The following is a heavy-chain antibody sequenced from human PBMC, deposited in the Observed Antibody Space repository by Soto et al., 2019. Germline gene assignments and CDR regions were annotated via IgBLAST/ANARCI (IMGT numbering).Heavy chain of an antibody. Sequence: ASVKVSCKTSGYSFRTYILYWVRQAPGQRLEWMGWINVVKGNTKYSEKFQDRVTITRDTSASTAYLELSSLRSEDTAVYYCASGHCDGICYHDYWGKGTLVTVPS. V-gene: IGHV1-3*01. D-gene: IGHD2-21*01. J-gene: IGHJ4*02. CDR3: ASGHCDGICYHDY. CDR2: INVVKGNT. CDR1: GYSFRTYI.